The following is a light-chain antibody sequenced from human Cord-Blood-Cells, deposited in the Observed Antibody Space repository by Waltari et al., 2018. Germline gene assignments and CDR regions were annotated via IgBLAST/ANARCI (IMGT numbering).Light chain of an antibody. V-gene: IGLV2-14*03. CDR2: DVS. CDR1: SSDVGGYTY. CDR3: SSYTSSSTPFYV. Sequence: QSALTQPASVSGSPGQSITISCTGTSSDVGGYTYVSWYQQHPGKAPKLMIYDVSNRPSGVSNRFSGSKSGNTASLTISGLQAEDEADYYCSSYTSSSTPFYVFGTGTKVTVL. J-gene: IGLJ1*01.